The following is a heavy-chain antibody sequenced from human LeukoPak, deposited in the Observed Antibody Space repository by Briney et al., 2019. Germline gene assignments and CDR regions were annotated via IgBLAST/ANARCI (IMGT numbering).Heavy chain of an antibody. CDR1: GYTFTSYD. CDR2: MNPNSGNT. CDR3: ARRIVVVVAADQGYDAFDI. J-gene: IGHJ3*02. D-gene: IGHD2-15*01. V-gene: IGHV1-8*01. Sequence: ASVKVSCKASGYTFTSYDINWVRQATGQGLEWMGWMNPNSGNTGYAQKFQGRVTMTRNTSISTAYMELSSLRSEDTAVYYCARRIVVVVAADQGYDAFDIWGQGTMVTVSS.